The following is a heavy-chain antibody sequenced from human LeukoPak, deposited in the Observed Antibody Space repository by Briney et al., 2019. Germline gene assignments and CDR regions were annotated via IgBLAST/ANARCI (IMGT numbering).Heavy chain of an antibody. Sequence: SETLSLTCAVSGGSISSSNWWSWVRQPPGKGLEWIGEIYHSGSTNYNPSLKSRVTISVDKSKNQFSLKLSSVTAADTAVYYCARGERFGEFKENWFDPWGQGTLVTVSS. CDR1: GGSISSSNW. J-gene: IGHJ5*02. V-gene: IGHV4-4*02. CDR3: ARGERFGEFKENWFDP. CDR2: IYHSGST. D-gene: IGHD3-10*01.